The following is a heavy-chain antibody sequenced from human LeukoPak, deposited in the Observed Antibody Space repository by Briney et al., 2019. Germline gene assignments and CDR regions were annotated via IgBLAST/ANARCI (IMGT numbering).Heavy chain of an antibody. Sequence: PSETLSLTCTVSGGSISSGGYYWSWIRQHPGKGLEWIGYIYYSGSTYYNPSLKSRVTIFEDKSKNQFSLRLSSVTVADTAVYYCARHFAYSSSSYFDYWGQGNLVTVSS. CDR3: ARHFAYSSSSYFDY. CDR2: IYYSGST. D-gene: IGHD6-6*01. CDR1: GGSISSGGYY. V-gene: IGHV4-31*03. J-gene: IGHJ4*02.